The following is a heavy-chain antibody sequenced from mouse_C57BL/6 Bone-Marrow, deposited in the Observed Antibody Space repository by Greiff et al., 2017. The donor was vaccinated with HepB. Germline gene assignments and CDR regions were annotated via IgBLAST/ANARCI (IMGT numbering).Heavy chain of an antibody. J-gene: IGHJ3*01. CDR2: ISSGGSYT. CDR1: GFTFSSYG. Sequence: DVMLVESGGDLVKPGGSLKLSCAASGFTFSSYGMSWVRQTPDKRLEWVATISSGGSYTYYPDSVKGRFNISRDNAKNTLYLQMSSLKSEDTAMYYCARHGRGFFAYWGQGTLVTVSA. CDR3: ARHGRGFFAY. V-gene: IGHV5-6*02.